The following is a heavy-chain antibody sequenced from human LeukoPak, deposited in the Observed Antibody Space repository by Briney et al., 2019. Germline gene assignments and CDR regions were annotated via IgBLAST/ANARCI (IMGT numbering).Heavy chain of an antibody. J-gene: IGHJ4*02. Sequence: ASVKVSCKASGYTFTGYYMHWVRQAPGQGLEWMGWINPKSGGTNYAQKFQGRVTMTRDTSISTAYMELSRLRSDDTAVYYCERVLGYCSGGSCFFSPDFDYWGQGTLVTVSS. CDR1: GYTFTGYY. CDR2: INPKSGGT. V-gene: IGHV1-2*02. CDR3: ERVLGYCSGGSCFFSPDFDY. D-gene: IGHD2-15*01.